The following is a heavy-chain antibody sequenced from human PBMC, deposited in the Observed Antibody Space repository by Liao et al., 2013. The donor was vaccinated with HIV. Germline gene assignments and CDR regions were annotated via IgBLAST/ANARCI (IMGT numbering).Heavy chain of an antibody. Sequence: QLQLQESGPGLVRPSETLSLTCTVSGASISGYYWSWIRQPAGNGLEWIGRIYASGHTNYNPSLKSRVTMSVDTSKNQFSLKLSSVTAADTAIYYCARGRDAVPNWLDSWGRGTPVTVSS. V-gene: IGHV4-4*07. CDR1: GASISGYY. CDR3: ARGRDAVPNWLDS. CDR2: IYASGHT. J-gene: IGHJ5*01.